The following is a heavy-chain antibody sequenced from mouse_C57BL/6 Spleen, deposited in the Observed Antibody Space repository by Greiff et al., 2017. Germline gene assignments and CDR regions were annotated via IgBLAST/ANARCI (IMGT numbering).Heavy chain of an antibody. CDR2: INPNNGGT. CDR1: GYTFTDYY. Sequence: VQLKQSGPELVKPGASVKISCKASGYTFTDYYMNWVKQSPGKSLEWIGDINPNNGGTSYNQKFKGKATLTVDKSSSTAYMELRSLTSEDSAVYYCALYYDYDVGFAYWGQGTLVTVSA. CDR3: ALYYDYDVGFAY. J-gene: IGHJ3*01. V-gene: IGHV1-26*01. D-gene: IGHD2-4*01.